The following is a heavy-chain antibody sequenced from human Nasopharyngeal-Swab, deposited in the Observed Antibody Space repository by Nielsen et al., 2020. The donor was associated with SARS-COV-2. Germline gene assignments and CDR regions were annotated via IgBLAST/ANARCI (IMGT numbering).Heavy chain of an antibody. V-gene: IGHV3-49*02. CDR2: IRSKAYGGTT. D-gene: IGHD2-2*01. CDR3: TREPDIVVVPAAISFDY. J-gene: IGHJ4*02. Sequence: WIRQPPGEGLEWVGFIRSKAYGGTTEYAASVKGRFTISRDDSKSIAYLQMNSLKTEDTAVYYCTREPDIVVVPAAISFDYWGQGTLVTVSS.